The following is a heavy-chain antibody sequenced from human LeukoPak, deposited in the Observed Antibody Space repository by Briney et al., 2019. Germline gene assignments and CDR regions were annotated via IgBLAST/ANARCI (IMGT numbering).Heavy chain of an antibody. J-gene: IGHJ6*03. V-gene: IGHV1-69*06. CDR3: ACNYYGSGSYYSLLGGYYYYYYMDV. D-gene: IGHD3-10*01. CDR1: GGSFSSYA. Sequence: GSSVKVSCKASGGSFSSYAISWVRQAPGQGLEWMGGIIPIFGTANYAQKFQGRVTITADKSTSTAYMELSSLRSEDTAVYYCACNYYGSGSYYSLLGGYYYYYYMDVWGKGTTVTVSS. CDR2: IIPIFGTA.